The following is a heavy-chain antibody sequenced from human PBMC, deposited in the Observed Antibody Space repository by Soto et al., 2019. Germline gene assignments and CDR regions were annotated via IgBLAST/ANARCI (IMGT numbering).Heavy chain of an antibody. CDR1: GYTFTSYG. CDR3: ASINWNYGYFDY. Sequence: ASVKVSCNASGYTFTSYGISWVRQAPGQGLEWMGWISAYNGNTNYAQKLQGRVTMTTDTSTSTAYMELRSLRSDDTAVYYCASINWNYGYFDYWGQGTLVTVSS. J-gene: IGHJ4*02. V-gene: IGHV1-18*01. CDR2: ISAYNGNT. D-gene: IGHD1-7*01.